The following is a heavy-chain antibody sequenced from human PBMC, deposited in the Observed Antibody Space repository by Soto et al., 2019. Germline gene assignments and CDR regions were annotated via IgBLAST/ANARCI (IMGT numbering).Heavy chain of an antibody. Sequence: TLSLTCTFSGGSISSSSYYWGWIRQPPGKVLECIVSIYFSGSTYYNXXLKSRVTXXVYTSKNQFSXNLSSXTSADPAVYYCARRLGSGSYYSFDYWCQGTLVTVSS. CDR2: IYFSGST. J-gene: IGHJ4*02. D-gene: IGHD1-26*01. CDR3: ARRLGSGSYYSFDY. V-gene: IGHV4-39*07. CDR1: GGSISSSSYY.